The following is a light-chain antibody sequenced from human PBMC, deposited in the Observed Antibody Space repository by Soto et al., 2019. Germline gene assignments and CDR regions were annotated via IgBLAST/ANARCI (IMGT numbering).Light chain of an antibody. CDR1: QEISNY. CDR3: QQYDNRPPFT. V-gene: IGKV1-33*01. Sequence: DIQMTQYPSSLSASVGDRVTITCQASQEISNYLNWYQQKPGKAPKLLIYDASNLETGVPSRFSGSGSGTDFTFTISSLQPEDIATYYCQQYDNRPPFTFGPGTKVDIK. J-gene: IGKJ3*01. CDR2: DAS.